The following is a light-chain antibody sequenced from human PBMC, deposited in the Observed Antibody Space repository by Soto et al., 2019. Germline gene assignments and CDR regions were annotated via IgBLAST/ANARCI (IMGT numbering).Light chain of an antibody. CDR1: STNIGNNA. CDR2: YDD. J-gene: IGLJ1*01. Sequence: VLTPPPPVAGAPRQRGTISFSWSSTNIGNNAVNWYQQLPGKAPKLLIYYDDLLPSGVSDRFSGSKSGTSASLAISGLQSEDEADYYCAAWDDSLNGQVFGTGTKVTVL. V-gene: IGLV1-36*01. CDR3: AAWDDSLNGQV.